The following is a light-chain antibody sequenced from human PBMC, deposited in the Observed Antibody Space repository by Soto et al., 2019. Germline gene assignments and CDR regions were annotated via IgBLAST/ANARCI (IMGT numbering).Light chain of an antibody. Sequence: EIVLTQSPGTLSLSPGERATLSCRASQSVSNNYLARYQQKPGQAPRLLIYGASNRATGIPDSFSGSGSGTDFTLIISRLEPEDFVVYYCQQYGSSGTFGQGTKVDIK. J-gene: IGKJ1*01. CDR2: GAS. CDR3: QQYGSSGT. CDR1: QSVSNNY. V-gene: IGKV3-20*01.